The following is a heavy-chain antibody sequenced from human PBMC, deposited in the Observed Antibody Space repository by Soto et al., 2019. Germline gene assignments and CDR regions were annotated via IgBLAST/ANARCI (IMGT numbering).Heavy chain of an antibody. CDR1: GFTFSSYG. D-gene: IGHD2-2*01. J-gene: IGHJ6*02. CDR3: AKPLPYCSSTSCLRTGYYYYGMDV. V-gene: IGHV3-30*18. Sequence: QVQLVESGGGVVQPGRSLRLSCAASGFTFSSYGMHWVRQAPGKGLEWVAVISYDGSNKYYADSVKGRFTISRDNSKNTLYLQMNSLRAEDTAVYYCAKPLPYCSSTSCLRTGYYYYGMDVWGQGTTATVSS. CDR2: ISYDGSNK.